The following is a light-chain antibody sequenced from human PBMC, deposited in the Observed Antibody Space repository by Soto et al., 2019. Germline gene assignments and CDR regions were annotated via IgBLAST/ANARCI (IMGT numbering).Light chain of an antibody. Sequence: QSVLTQSPSASASLGASVTLTCTLSSGHSSYSIALHQQQPEKGHRYLLKLNSDGSHSKGDGIPDRFSGSSSGAERYLSISRHQSEAEADYYGQSWGTVVVFGGGTKLTVL. CDR1: SGHSSYS. CDR3: QSWGTVVV. V-gene: IGLV4-69*01. CDR2: LNSDGSH. J-gene: IGLJ2*01.